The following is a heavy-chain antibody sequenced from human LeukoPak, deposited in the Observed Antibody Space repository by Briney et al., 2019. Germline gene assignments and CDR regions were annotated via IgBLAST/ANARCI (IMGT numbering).Heavy chain of an antibody. D-gene: IGHD6-13*01. CDR2: IYYSGST. Sequence: KASETLSLTCTVSGGSISSYYWSWIRQPPGKGLEWIGYIYYSGSTNYNPSLKSRVTISVDTSKNQFSLKLSSVTAADTAVYYCARAGYSSSWYPDYFDYWGQGTLVTVSS. CDR1: GGSISSYY. J-gene: IGHJ4*02. V-gene: IGHV4-59*01. CDR3: ARAGYSSSWYPDYFDY.